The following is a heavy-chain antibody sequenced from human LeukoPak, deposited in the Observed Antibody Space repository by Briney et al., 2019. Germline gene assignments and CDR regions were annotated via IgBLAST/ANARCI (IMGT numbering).Heavy chain of an antibody. CDR3: ARDGIVATDPTFDY. CDR1: GFAFSSYA. Sequence: GGSLRLSCAASGFAFSSYAMHWVRQAPGKGLEWVAVISYDGSNKYYADSVKGRFTISRDNPKNTLYLQMNSLRAEDTAVYYCARDGIVATDPTFDYWGQGTLVTVSS. J-gene: IGHJ4*02. D-gene: IGHD5-12*01. V-gene: IGHV3-30*04. CDR2: ISYDGSNK.